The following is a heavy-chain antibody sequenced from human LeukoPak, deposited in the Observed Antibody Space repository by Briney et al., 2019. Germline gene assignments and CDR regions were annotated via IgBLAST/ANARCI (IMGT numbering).Heavy chain of an antibody. D-gene: IGHD2-15*01. CDR2: INHSGST. CDR1: GGSFSGYY. V-gene: IGHV4-34*01. J-gene: IGHJ4*02. CDR3: ARAGDCSGGSCYSWGYYFDY. Sequence: SETLSPTCAVYGGSFSGYYWSWIRQPPGKGLEWIGEINHSGSTNYNPSLKSRVTISVDTSKNQFSLKLSSVTAADTAVYYCARAGDCSGGSCYSWGYYFDYWGQGTLVTVSS.